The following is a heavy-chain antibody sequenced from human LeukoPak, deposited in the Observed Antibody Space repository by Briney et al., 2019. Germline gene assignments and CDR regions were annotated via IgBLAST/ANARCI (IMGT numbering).Heavy chain of an antibody. CDR1: GGSISSTN. Sequence: LSLTCTVSGGSISSTNHYWGWIRQAPGKGLEWISYISGSSSHINYADSVKGRFTISRDNAKKSVYLQMDSLRVEDTAMYYCARDQIGSWWGQGTLVIVSS. CDR2: ISGSSSHI. CDR3: ARDQIGSW. V-gene: IGHV3-11*06. J-gene: IGHJ4*02. D-gene: IGHD6-13*01.